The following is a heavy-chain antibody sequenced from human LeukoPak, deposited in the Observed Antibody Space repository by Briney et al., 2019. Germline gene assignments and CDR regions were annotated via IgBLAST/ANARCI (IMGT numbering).Heavy chain of an antibody. Sequence: GSLRLSCAASGFTFSSYSMNWVRQAPGKGLEWIGEINHSGSTNYNPSLKSRVTISVDTSKNQFSLRLSSVTAADTAVYYCARDLKSPYGDYAPVDYWGQGTLVTVSS. CDR1: GFTFSSYS. J-gene: IGHJ4*02. D-gene: IGHD4-17*01. V-gene: IGHV4-34*01. CDR2: INHSGST. CDR3: ARDLKSPYGDYAPVDY.